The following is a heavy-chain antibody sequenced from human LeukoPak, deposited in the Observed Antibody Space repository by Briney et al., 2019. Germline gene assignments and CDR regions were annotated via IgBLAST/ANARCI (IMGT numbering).Heavy chain of an antibody. CDR3: VPDLAWFHYAY. CDR2: ISYDGSNK. Sequence: GRSLRLACAASGFTFSSYGMHWVRQAPGKGLEWVAVISYDGSNKYYADSVKGRFTISRDNSKNTLFLQINSLGAEDTAVYYCVPDLAWFHYAYWGQGTLVTVSS. V-gene: IGHV3-30*03. J-gene: IGHJ4*02. D-gene: IGHD3-9*01. CDR1: GFTFSSYG.